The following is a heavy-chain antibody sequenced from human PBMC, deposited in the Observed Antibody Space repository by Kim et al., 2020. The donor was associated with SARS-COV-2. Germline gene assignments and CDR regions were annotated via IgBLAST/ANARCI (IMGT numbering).Heavy chain of an antibody. CDR2: INHSGST. D-gene: IGHD3-10*01. CDR1: GGSFSGYY. J-gene: IGHJ4*02. CDR3: AVYGSGSYYLGQGYFDY. Sequence: SETLSLTCAVYGGSFSGYYWSWIRQPPGKGLELIGEINHSGSTNYNPSLKSRVTISVDTSKNQFSLKLSSVTAADTAVYYCAVYGSGSYYLGQGYFDYWGQGTLVTVSS. V-gene: IGHV4-34*01.